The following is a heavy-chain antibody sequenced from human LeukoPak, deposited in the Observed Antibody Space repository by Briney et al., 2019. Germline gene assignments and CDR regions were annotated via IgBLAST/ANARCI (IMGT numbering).Heavy chain of an antibody. CDR3: AKRYSVDWYYFDY. V-gene: IGHV3-30*18. Sequence: GRSLRLSCAASGCTFSSYGMHWVRQAPGKGLEWVAVISSDGSNKYYADFVKGRFTISRDNSKNTLYLQMNSLRADDTAVYYCAKRYSVDWYYFDYWGQGTLVTVSS. CDR1: GCTFSSYG. CDR2: ISSDGSNK. J-gene: IGHJ4*02. D-gene: IGHD1-26*01.